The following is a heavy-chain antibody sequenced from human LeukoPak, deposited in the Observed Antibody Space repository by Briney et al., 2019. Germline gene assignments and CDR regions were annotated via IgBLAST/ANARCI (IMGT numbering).Heavy chain of an antibody. CDR2: ISAYNGNT. V-gene: IGHV1-18*01. CDR1: GYTFTSYG. Sequence: ASVKVSCKASGYTFTSYGISWVRQAPGQGLEWMGWISAYNGNTNYAQKLQGRVTMTTDTSTSTAYMELRSLRSDDTAVYYCARDKIRGWFPYYYYMDVWGKGTTVTVSS. CDR3: ARDKIRGWFPYYYYMDV. J-gene: IGHJ6*03. D-gene: IGHD6-19*01.